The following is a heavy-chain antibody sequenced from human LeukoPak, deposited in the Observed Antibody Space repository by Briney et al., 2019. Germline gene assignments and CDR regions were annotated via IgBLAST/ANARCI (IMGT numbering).Heavy chain of an antibody. CDR2: IYYSGST. D-gene: IGHD3-10*01. J-gene: IGHJ4*02. Sequence: SETLSLTCTVSGGSISSGGYYWSWIRQNPGKGLEWIGYIYYSGSTYYNPSLKSRVTISVDTSKNQFSLKLSSVTAADTAVYYCAAGFGELFDYWGQGTLVTVSS. V-gene: IGHV4-30-4*08. CDR3: AAGFGELFDY. CDR1: GGSISSGGYY.